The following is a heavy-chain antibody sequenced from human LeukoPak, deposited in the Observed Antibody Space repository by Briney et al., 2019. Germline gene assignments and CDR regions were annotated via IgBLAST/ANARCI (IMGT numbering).Heavy chain of an antibody. CDR1: GFTFSSYS. CDR3: ALKHGYSYGYGY. Sequence: GGSLRLSCAASGFTFSSYSMNWVRQAPGKGLEWVSSISSSSSYIYYADSVKGRFTISRDNAKNSLYLQMNSLRAEDTAVYYCALKHGYSYGYGYWGQGTLVTVSS. J-gene: IGHJ4*02. D-gene: IGHD5-18*01. V-gene: IGHV3-21*04. CDR2: ISSSSSYI.